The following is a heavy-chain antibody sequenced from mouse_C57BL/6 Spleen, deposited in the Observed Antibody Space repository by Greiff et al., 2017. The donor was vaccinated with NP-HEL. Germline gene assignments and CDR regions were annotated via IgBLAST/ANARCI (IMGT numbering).Heavy chain of an antibody. D-gene: IGHD2-4*01. J-gene: IGHJ2*01. CDR2: INPSNGGT. CDR3: ARLGMITGRYFDY. CDR1: GYTFTSYW. Sequence: QVQLQQPGTELVKPGASVKLSCKASGYTFTSYWMHWVKQRPGQGLEWIGNINPSNGGTNYNEQFKSKATLTVDKSSSTAYMQLSSLTSEDSAVYYCARLGMITGRYFDYWGQGTTLTVSS. V-gene: IGHV1-53*01.